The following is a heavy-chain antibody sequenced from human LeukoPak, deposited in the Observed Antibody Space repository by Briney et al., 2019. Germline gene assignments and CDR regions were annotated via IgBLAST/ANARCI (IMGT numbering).Heavy chain of an antibody. V-gene: IGHV3-9*01. CDR1: GFPLVDYA. J-gene: IGHJ4*02. D-gene: IGHD6-25*01. CDR3: GKDVKFNRLNYFDY. Sequence: PGGSLSLSCAAPGFPLVDYAMPWVRKAPGKGLGWASGISWNSGSIGYADSVKGRFTISRDNAKNSLYLQMKSLRAEDTALYYCGKDVKFNRLNYFDYWGQGTLVTVSS. CDR2: ISWNSGSI.